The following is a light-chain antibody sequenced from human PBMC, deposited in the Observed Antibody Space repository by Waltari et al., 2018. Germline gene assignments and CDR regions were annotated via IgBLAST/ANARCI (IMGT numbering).Light chain of an antibody. CDR3: SSQSSNNVVL. V-gene: IGLV2-14*01. J-gene: IGLJ2*01. CDR2: DVS. CDR1: SNDVGGYNS. Sequence: QSALTQPASASGSPGQSVTILCTGTSNDVGGYNSFSWYQEHPGQAPRVIIYDVSDRPTGVSDRFSGSKSGNTASLTISGLQAEDEADYYCSSQSSNNVVLFGGGTKLTVL.